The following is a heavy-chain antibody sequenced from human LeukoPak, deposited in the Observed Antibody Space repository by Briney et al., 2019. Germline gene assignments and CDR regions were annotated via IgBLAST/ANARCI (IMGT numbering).Heavy chain of an antibody. CDR2: ISAYNGNT. CDR1: GYTFTSYG. Sequence: ASVKVSCKASGYTFTSYGISWVRQAPRQGLEWMGWISAYNGNTNYAQKLQGRVTMTTDTSTSTAYMELRSLRSDDTAVYYCAREGAPYCSSASCYYYYGMDVWGQGTTVTVSS. J-gene: IGHJ6*02. V-gene: IGHV1-18*01. CDR3: AREGAPYCSSASCYYYYGMDV. D-gene: IGHD2-2*01.